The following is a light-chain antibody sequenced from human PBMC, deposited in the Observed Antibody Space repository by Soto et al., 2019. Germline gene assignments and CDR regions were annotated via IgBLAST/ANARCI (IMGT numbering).Light chain of an antibody. Sequence: EIVMTQSPATLSVSPGERATLSCRASRSVKTNLAWYQQRPGQAPRLLINAASIRATDTPDRISGSGSGTEFTLTISSLQSEDLAVYYCQQYNKWPWTFGQGTKVDIK. J-gene: IGKJ1*01. CDR1: RSVKTN. CDR3: QQYNKWPWT. CDR2: AAS. V-gene: IGKV3-15*01.